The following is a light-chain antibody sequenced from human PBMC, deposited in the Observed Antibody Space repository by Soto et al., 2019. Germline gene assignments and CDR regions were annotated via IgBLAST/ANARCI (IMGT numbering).Light chain of an antibody. CDR2: LNSDGSH. CDR3: QTWGTGTWV. CDR1: SGHSSYA. Sequence: QSVLTQSPYASASLVASVTLTCTLSSGHSSYAIAWHQPQPEKGPRYLMKLNSDGSHSKGDGIPDRFSGSSSGAERYLTISSLQSEDEADYYCQTWGTGTWVFGGGTKLTVL. J-gene: IGLJ3*02. V-gene: IGLV4-69*01.